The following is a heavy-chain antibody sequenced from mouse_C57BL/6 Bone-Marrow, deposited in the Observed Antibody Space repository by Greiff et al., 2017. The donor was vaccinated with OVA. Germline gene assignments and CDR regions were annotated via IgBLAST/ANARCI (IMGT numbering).Heavy chain of an antibody. Sequence: EVKLMESGGGLVQPGGSLKLSCAASGFTFSDYYMYWVRQTPEKRLEWVAYISNGGGSTYYPDTVKGRFTISRDNAKNTLYLQMSRLKSEDTAMYYCARRIQDYFDYWGQGTTLTVSS. CDR3: ARRIQDYFDY. V-gene: IGHV5-12*01. CDR1: GFTFSDYY. CDR2: ISNGGGST. J-gene: IGHJ2*01.